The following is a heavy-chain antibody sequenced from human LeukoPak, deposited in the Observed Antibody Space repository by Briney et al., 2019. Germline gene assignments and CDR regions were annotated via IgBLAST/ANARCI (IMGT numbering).Heavy chain of an antibody. V-gene: IGHV3-7*04. CDR1: GFTFSSYW. J-gene: IGHJ4*02. CDR3: VGWGGVGNF. D-gene: IGHD3-16*01. Sequence: GGSLRLSRAASGFTFSSYWMSWVRQAPGKGLEWVAHIKQDGSEKYYVDSVKGRFTISRDNAKNSLSLQMNSLRAEDTAVYYCVGWGGVGNFWGQGTLVTVSS. CDR2: IKQDGSEK.